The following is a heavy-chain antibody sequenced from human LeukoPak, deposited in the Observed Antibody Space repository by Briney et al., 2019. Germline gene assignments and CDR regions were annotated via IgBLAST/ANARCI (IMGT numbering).Heavy chain of an antibody. J-gene: IGHJ4*02. V-gene: IGHV3-66*04. CDR1: GFTVSSNY. CDR2: IYSGGST. Sequence: GGSLGLSCAASGFTVSSNYMSWVRQAPGNGLEWVSVIYSGGSTYYADSVKGRFTISRDNSKNTLYLQMNSLRAEDTAVYYCASQEGKGYSYGYVDYFDYWGQGTLVTVSS. CDR3: ASQEGKGYSYGYVDYFDY. D-gene: IGHD5-18*01.